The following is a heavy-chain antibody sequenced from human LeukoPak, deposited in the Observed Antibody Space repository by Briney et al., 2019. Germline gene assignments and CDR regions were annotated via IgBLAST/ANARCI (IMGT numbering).Heavy chain of an antibody. V-gene: IGHV1-8*01. CDR3: AICGSGSYYHNWFDP. CDR2: MNPNSGNT. J-gene: IGHJ5*02. Sequence: GASVKVSCKASVYTFTSYDINCVRQATRQGLEWMGWMNPNSGNTGYAQKFQGRVNMTRNTSISTAYMELSSLRSEDTAVYYCAICGSGSYYHNWFDPWGQGTLVTVSS. D-gene: IGHD3-10*01. CDR1: VYTFTSYD.